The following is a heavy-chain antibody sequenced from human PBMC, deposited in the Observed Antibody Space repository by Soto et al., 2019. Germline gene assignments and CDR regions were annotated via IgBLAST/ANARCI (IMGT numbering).Heavy chain of an antibody. V-gene: IGHV3-30*18. CDR3: AKDLDYPYYFDY. CDR2: ISYDGSNK. D-gene: IGHD5-12*01. CDR1: GFTFSSYG. J-gene: IGHJ4*02. Sequence: QVQLVESGGGVVQPGRSLRLSCAASGFTFSSYGMQWVRQAPGKGLEWVAVISYDGSNKYYADSVKGRFTISRDNSKNTLYLQMNSLRAEDTAVYYCAKDLDYPYYFDYWGQGTLVTVSS.